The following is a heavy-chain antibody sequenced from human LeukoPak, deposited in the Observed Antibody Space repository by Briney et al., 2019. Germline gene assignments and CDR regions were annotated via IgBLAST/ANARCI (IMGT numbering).Heavy chain of an antibody. J-gene: IGHJ3*02. CDR3: GSSLLRYLAHDVFDI. CDR1: GFTFSSYS. Sequence: PGGSLRLSCAASGFTFSSYSMNWVRQAPGKGLEWVSSISSSSSYIYYADSVKGRFTISRDNAKNSLYLQMNSLRAEDTAVYYCGSSLLRYLAHDVFDIWGKGKRVPVSS. CDR2: ISSSSSYI. V-gene: IGHV3-21*01. D-gene: IGHD3-9*01.